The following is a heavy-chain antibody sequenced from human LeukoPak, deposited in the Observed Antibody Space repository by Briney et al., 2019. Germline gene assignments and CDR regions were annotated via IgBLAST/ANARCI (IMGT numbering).Heavy chain of an antibody. CDR2: IKQDGSEK. V-gene: IGHV3-7*05. Sequence: GGSLRLSCAASGFTFSIYWMSWVRQAPGKGVEWVANIKQDGSEKYYVDSVKGRFTISRDNAKNSLYLQMNSLRAEDTAVYNCARVAILGSFDYWGQGTLVTVSS. CDR1: GFTFSIYW. D-gene: IGHD3-3*01. J-gene: IGHJ4*02. CDR3: ARVAILGSFDY.